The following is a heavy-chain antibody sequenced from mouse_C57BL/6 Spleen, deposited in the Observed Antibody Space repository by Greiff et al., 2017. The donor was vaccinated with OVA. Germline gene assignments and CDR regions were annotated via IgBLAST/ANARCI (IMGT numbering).Heavy chain of an antibody. CDR3: ARNVFDY. CDR1: GYTFTSYD. V-gene: IGHV1-85*01. CDR2: IYPRDGST. J-gene: IGHJ2*01. Sequence: QVHVKQSGPELVKPGASVKLSCKASGYTFTSYDINWVKQRPGQGLEWIGWIYPRDGSTKYNEKFKGKATLTVDTSSSTAYMELHSLTSEDSAVYFGARNVFDYWGQGTTLTVSS.